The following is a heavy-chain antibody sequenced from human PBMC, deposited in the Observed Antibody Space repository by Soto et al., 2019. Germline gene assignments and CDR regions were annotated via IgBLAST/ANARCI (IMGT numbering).Heavy chain of an antibody. J-gene: IGHJ4*02. CDR1: GFTFSSYA. CDR2: IRGSGDST. V-gene: IGHV3-23*01. Sequence: EVQLLESGGGLVQPGGSLRLSCAASGFTFSSYAMSWVRQAPGKGLEWVSAIRGSGDSTYYADSVKGRFTISRDNSKNTLYLQMYSLRAEDTAVYYCAKGLGSVSYAATDYWGQGTLVTVS. D-gene: IGHD1-26*01. CDR3: AKGLGSVSYAATDY.